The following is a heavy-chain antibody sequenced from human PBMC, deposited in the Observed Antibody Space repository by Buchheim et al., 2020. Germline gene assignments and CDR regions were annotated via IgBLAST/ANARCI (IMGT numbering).Heavy chain of an antibody. D-gene: IGHD5-12*01. J-gene: IGHJ4*02. CDR1: GFTFSSYG. CDR2: IWYDGSNK. CDR3: ARESPSRGYDWADFDY. Sequence: QVQLVESGGGVVQPGRSLRLSCAASGFTFSSYGMHWVRQAPGKGLEWVAVIWYDGSNKYYADSVKGRFTISRDNSKNTLYLQMNSLRAEDTAVYYCARESPSRGYDWADFDYWGQGTL. V-gene: IGHV3-33*01.